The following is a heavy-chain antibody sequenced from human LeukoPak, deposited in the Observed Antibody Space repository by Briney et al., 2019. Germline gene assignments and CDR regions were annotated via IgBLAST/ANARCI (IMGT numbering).Heavy chain of an antibody. CDR1: GFTFSSYV. J-gene: IGHJ4*02. CDR2: ISSSSSYI. CDR3: ARAAYSYGPRGFDY. V-gene: IGHV3-21*01. Sequence: PGGPLRLSCAASGFTFSSYVMNWVRQAPGKGLEWVSSISSSSSYIYCADSVKGRFNISRDNAKNSLYLQMNSLRAEDTAVYYCARAAYSYGPRGFDYWGQGILVTVSS. D-gene: IGHD3-16*01.